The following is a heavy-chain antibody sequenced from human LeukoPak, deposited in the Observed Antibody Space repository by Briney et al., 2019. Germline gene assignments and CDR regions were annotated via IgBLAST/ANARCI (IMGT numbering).Heavy chain of an antibody. CDR1: GYTFSDYW. CDR3: ARGRFCDSGNCYLDY. D-gene: IGHD4-23*01. CDR2: IKPDGRDK. J-gene: IGHJ4*02. Sequence: GGSLRLSCAASGYTFSDYWMSWVRQAPGKGLERVANIKPDGRDKYHVDSVKGRFTISRDNAKASLYLLMNSLRAEDTAVYYCARGRFCDSGNCYLDYWRQGTLVTVSS. V-gene: IGHV3-7*01.